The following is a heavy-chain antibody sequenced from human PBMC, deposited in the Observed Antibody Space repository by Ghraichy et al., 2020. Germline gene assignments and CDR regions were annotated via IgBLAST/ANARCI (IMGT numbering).Heavy chain of an antibody. Sequence: GGSLRLSCAASGFTFSSYSMNWVRQAPGKGLEWVSYISSSSSTIYYADSVKGRFTISRDNAKNSLYLQMNSLRDEDTAVYYCARDLLLVEMATFLFDYWGQGTLVTVSS. CDR1: GFTFSSYS. J-gene: IGHJ4*02. CDR2: ISSSSSTI. V-gene: IGHV3-48*02. CDR3: ARDLLLVEMATFLFDY. D-gene: IGHD5-24*01.